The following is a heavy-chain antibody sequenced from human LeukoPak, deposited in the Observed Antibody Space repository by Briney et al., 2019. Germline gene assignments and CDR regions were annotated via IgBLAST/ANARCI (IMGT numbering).Heavy chain of an antibody. CDR1: GGSISSSSYY. V-gene: IGHV4-39*01. D-gene: IGHD6-19*01. CDR2: IYYSGST. Sequence: SETLSLTCTVSGGSISSSSYYWGWIRQPPGTGLEWIGSIYYSGSTYYNPSLKSRVTISVHTSKNQFSLKLSSVTAADTAVYYCARLGSSGWFLSWFDPWGQGTLVTVSS. CDR3: ARLGSSGWFLSWFDP. J-gene: IGHJ5*02.